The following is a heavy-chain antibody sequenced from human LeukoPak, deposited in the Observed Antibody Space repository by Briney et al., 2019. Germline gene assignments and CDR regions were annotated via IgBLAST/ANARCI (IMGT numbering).Heavy chain of an antibody. Sequence: PGGSLRLSCAASGFTFSSYAMSWVRQAPGKGLEWVSAISGGGGSTYYADSVKGRFTISRDNSKNTLYLQMNSLRAEDTAVYYCAKGAEMAGNYYYYNMDVWGQGTTVTVSS. D-gene: IGHD6-19*01. CDR3: AKGAEMAGNYYYYNMDV. V-gene: IGHV3-23*01. J-gene: IGHJ6*02. CDR2: ISGGGGST. CDR1: GFTFSSYA.